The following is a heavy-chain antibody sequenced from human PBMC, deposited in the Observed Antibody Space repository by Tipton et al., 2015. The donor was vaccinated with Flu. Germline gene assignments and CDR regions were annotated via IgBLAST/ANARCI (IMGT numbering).Heavy chain of an antibody. CDR2: IYYSGST. CDR1: GGSISSYY. J-gene: IGHJ4*02. Sequence: TLSLTCTVSGGSISSYYWSWIRQPPGKGLEWTGYIYYSGSTTYNPSLKSRVTISVDTSKNQFSLKWSSVTAADTAIYYCAGRAPNSGTFYVDYWGQGTLVTVTS. D-gene: IGHD2-2*01. V-gene: IGHV4-59*08. CDR3: AGRAPNSGTFYVDY.